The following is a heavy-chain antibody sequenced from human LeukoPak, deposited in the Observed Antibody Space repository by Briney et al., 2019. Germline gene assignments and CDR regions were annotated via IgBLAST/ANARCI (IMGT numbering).Heavy chain of an antibody. CDR3: ARTGVVAATVDY. J-gene: IGHJ4*02. V-gene: IGHV3-21*01. CDR2: ISSSSSYI. Sequence: GGSLRLSCAASGFTFSSYSMNWVRQAPGKGLEWVSSISSSSSYIHYADSVKGRFTISRDNAKNSLYLQMNSLRAEDTAVYYCARTGVVAATVDYWDQGTLVTVSS. D-gene: IGHD2-15*01. CDR1: GFTFSSYS.